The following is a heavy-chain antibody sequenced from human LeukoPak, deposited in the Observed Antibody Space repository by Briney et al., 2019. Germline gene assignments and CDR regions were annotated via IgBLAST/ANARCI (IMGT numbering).Heavy chain of an antibody. CDR1: GGSISSSSHY. Sequence: SETLSLTCTVSGGSISSSSHYWGWIRQPPGKGLEWIGTIHYSGSTYYNPSLKSRVTISVDTSKNQFSLKLSSVTAADTAMYYCATDAIAAVPKDGDYWGQGTLVTVSS. D-gene: IGHD6-25*01. V-gene: IGHV4-39*07. CDR2: IHYSGST. CDR3: ATDAIAAVPKDGDY. J-gene: IGHJ4*02.